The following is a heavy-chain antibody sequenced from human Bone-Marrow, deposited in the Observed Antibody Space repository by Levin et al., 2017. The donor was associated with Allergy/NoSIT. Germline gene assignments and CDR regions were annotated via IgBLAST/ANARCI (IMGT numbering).Heavy chain of an antibody. J-gene: IGHJ4*02. Sequence: GESLKISCAASGFSFDYYAMHWVRQAPGKGLDWLTIISSDGTKTYYADSVKGRFTISRDNSKNTVFLQMDSLRPEDTAVYYCARDGYYGANSLDYWGQGTLVAVSS. CDR3: ARDGYYGANSLDY. CDR1: GFSFDYYA. CDR2: ISSDGTKT. D-gene: IGHD4/OR15-4a*01. V-gene: IGHV3-30-3*01.